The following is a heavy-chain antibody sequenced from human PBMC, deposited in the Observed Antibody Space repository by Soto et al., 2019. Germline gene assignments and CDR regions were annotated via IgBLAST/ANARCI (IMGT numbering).Heavy chain of an antibody. J-gene: IGHJ4*02. Sequence: EVQLVESGGGLVQPGGSLRLSCAGSGFTFSNYWMHWVRQAPGKGLEWVSRIDHDGPTDYADSVRGRFTISRDNAENTLYLQRNSVRPEDTAVYYCVRDSHGDYWGQGTLVTVSS. CDR3: VRDSHGDY. CDR2: IDHDGPT. V-gene: IGHV3-74*01. CDR1: GFTFSNYW.